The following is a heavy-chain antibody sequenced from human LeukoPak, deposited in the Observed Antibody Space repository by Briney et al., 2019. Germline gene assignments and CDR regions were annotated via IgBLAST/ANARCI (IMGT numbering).Heavy chain of an antibody. V-gene: IGHV3-23*01. CDR2: ISGSGGST. D-gene: IGHD3-22*01. J-gene: IGHJ4*02. Sequence: GGSLRLSCAASGFTFSSYAMSWVRQAPGKGLEWVSAISGSGGSTYYADSVKGGFTISRDNSKNTLYLQMNSLRAEDTAVYYCAKAHWLAYDSSGYAMYYFDYWGQGTLVTVSS. CDR3: AKAHWLAYDSSGYAMYYFDY. CDR1: GFTFSSYA.